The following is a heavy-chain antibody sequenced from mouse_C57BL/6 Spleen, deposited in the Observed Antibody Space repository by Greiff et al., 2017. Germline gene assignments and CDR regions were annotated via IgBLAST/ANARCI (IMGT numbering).Heavy chain of an antibody. V-gene: IGHV5-12*01. J-gene: IGHJ4*01. D-gene: IGHD2-3*01. CDR1: GFTFSDYY. Sequence: DVKLVESGGGLVQPGGSLKLSCAASGFTFSDYYMYWVRQTPEKRLEWVAYISNGGGSTYYPDTVKGRFTISRDNAKNTLYLQMSRLKSEDTAMYYCARQDGYYSYAMDYWGQGTSVTVSS. CDR2: ISNGGGST. CDR3: ARQDGYYSYAMDY.